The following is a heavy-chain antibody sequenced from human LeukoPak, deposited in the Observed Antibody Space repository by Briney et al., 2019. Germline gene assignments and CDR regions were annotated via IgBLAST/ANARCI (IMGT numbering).Heavy chain of an antibody. CDR1: GFTFDDYA. V-gene: IGHV3-9*01. Sequence: GGSLRLSCAASGFTFDDYAMHWVRQAPGKGLEWVSGISWNSGSIGYADSVKGRFTISRDNSKNTLYLQMNSLRAEDTAVYYCAKAYVEMATITAPVCDYWGQGTLVTVSS. J-gene: IGHJ4*02. CDR2: ISWNSGSI. CDR3: AKAYVEMATITAPVCDY. D-gene: IGHD5-24*01.